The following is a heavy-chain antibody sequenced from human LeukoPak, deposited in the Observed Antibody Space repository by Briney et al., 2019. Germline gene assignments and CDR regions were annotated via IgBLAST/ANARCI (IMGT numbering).Heavy chain of an antibody. D-gene: IGHD2-2*01. CDR3: ARQESPLSPQTISAYQLLH. Sequence: GESLKISCKGSGYSFTSYWIGWVRQMPGKGLEWMGIIYPGDSDTRCSPSFQGQVTMSADKSIRTAYLQWSSLKASDTAMYYCARQESPLSPQTISAYQLLHWGQGTLVTVSS. CDR2: IYPGDSDT. J-gene: IGHJ4*02. CDR1: GYSFTSYW. V-gene: IGHV5-51*01.